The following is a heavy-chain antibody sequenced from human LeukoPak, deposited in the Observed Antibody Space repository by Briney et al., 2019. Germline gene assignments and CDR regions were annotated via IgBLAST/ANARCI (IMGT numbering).Heavy chain of an antibody. D-gene: IGHD6-13*01. CDR1: GGSISSSS. CDR3: ARSPGIAVAWFDP. Sequence: SETLFLTCSVSGGSISSSSWAWIRQPPGKGLEWIGCVYSSGGTYNNPSLKTRLTISVDTSKNQFSLKLSSVTAADTAVYYCARSPGIAVAWFDPWGQGTLVTVSS. J-gene: IGHJ5*02. V-gene: IGHV4-39*01. CDR2: VYSSGGT.